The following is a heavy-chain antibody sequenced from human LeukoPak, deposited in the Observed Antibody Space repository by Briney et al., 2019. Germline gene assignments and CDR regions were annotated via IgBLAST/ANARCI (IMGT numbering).Heavy chain of an antibody. D-gene: IGHD1-26*01. CDR3: VRDWEGFNFDI. V-gene: IGHV4-59*02. J-gene: IGHJ3*02. CDR2: IYNSGST. CDR1: GGSVSSYY. Sequence: SETLSLTCTVSGGSVSSYYWSWTRQPPGEGLEWIAYIYNSGSTNYNLSLKSRVTISVDTSKNQFSLKLSSVTAADTAVYYCVRDWEGFNFDIWGQGTMVTVSS.